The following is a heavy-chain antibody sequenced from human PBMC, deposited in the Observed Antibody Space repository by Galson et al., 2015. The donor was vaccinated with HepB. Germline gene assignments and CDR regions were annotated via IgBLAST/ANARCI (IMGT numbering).Heavy chain of an antibody. CDR1: GFTFSSYG. D-gene: IGHD3-22*01. CDR2: ISYDGSNK. J-gene: IGHJ4*02. CDR3: AKDSTASDYYDSSGYYAMPFDY. Sequence: SLRLSCAASGFTFSSYGMHWVRQAPGKGLEWVAVISYDGSNKYYADSVKGRFTISRDNSKNTLYLQMNSLRAEDTAVYYCAKDSTASDYYDSSGYYAMPFDYWGQGTLVTVSS. V-gene: IGHV3-30*18.